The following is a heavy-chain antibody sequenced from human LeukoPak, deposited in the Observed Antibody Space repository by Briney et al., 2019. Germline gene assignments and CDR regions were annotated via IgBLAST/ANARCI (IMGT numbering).Heavy chain of an antibody. CDR2: TIPIFGTA. V-gene: IGHV1-69*13. Sequence: EASVKVSCKASGGTFSSYAISWVRQAPRQGLEWMGGTIPIFGTANYAQKFQGRVTITADESTSTAYMELSSLRSEDTAVYYCARTDGYSYGYLDYWGQGTLVTVSS. CDR3: ARTDGYSYGYLDY. D-gene: IGHD5-18*01. J-gene: IGHJ4*02. CDR1: GGTFSSYA.